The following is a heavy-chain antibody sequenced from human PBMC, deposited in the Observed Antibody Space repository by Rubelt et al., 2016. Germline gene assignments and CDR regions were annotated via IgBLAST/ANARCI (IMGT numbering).Heavy chain of an antibody. D-gene: IGHD3-10*01. Sequence: QITLKESGPTLVKPTQTLALTCTFTGFSLRRNAVGVGWVRQPPGKALEWLARIDWDADKYYSTSLKTRLTFSKDTSKNQVVLTMTNMDPVETATYYCARGKYYSGSYYFDYWGQGTLVTVSS. CDR1: GFSLRRNAVG. CDR3: ARGKYYSGSYYFDY. CDR2: IDWDADK. V-gene: IGHV2-70*12. J-gene: IGHJ4*02.